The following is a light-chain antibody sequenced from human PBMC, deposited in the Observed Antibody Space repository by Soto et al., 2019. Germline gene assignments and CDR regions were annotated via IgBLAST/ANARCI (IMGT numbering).Light chain of an antibody. CDR3: QERFT. Sequence: DIVLTQSPATLSSSPGERATLSCRASQSVSSYLAWYQQKPGQAPRLLIYDASNRATGIPARFSGSGSRTDITITISSLEPEDFAVYYCQERFTFGQGTKLEIK. J-gene: IGKJ2*01. V-gene: IGKV3-11*01. CDR2: DAS. CDR1: QSVSSY.